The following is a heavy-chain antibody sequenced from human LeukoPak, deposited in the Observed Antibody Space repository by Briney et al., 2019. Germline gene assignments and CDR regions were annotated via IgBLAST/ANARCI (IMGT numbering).Heavy chain of an antibody. CDR3: ARDFAFDWLPHRPHFDY. D-gene: IGHD3-9*01. Sequence: GGSLRLSCAASGFTFSDYYMSWIRQAPGKGLEWVSYISSSGSTIYYADSVKGRFTISGDNAKNSLYLQMNSLRAEDTAVYYCARDFAFDWLPHRPHFDYWGQGTLVTVSS. V-gene: IGHV3-11*04. CDR1: GFTFSDYY. J-gene: IGHJ4*02. CDR2: ISSSGSTI.